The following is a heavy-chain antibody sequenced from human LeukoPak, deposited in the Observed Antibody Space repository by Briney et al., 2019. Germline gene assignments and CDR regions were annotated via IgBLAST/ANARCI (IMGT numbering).Heavy chain of an antibody. CDR3: AKYPHFGVDNFDY. V-gene: IGHV3-30-3*02. CDR1: GFTFSTYA. CDR2: ISYDGSNK. J-gene: IGHJ4*02. Sequence: GGSLRLSCAASGFTFSTYAMHWVRQAPGKGLEWVALISYDGSNKYYPDSVKGRFTISRDNSKNTLYLQMNSLRVEDTAVYYCAKYPHFGVDNFDYWGQGTLVTVSS. D-gene: IGHD3-3*01.